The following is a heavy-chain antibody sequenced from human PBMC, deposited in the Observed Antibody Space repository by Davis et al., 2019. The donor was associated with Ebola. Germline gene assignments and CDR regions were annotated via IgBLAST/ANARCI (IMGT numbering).Heavy chain of an antibody. CDR1: GSILSSHA. V-gene: IGHV3-23*01. D-gene: IGHD3-9*01. J-gene: IGHJ4*02. CDR2: IRGSGETKWGDWT. Sequence: GESLKISCAGSGSILSSHAISWVRQAPGKGLEWVSGIRGSGETKWGDWTYYGDSVKGRSTISRDNSKNTVYLQMNSLRAEDTAVYYCAKGSDPGSFSELTNWGQGTQVTVSS. CDR3: AKGSDPGSFSELTN.